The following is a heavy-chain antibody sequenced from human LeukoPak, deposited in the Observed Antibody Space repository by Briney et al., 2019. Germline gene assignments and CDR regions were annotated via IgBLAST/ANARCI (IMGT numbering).Heavy chain of an antibody. CDR2: IRSKAYGGTT. CDR3: TRVRVGYYDSSGLYYFDY. J-gene: IGHJ4*02. CDR1: GFTFGDYA. D-gene: IGHD3-22*01. V-gene: IGHV3-49*04. Sequence: PGGSLRLSCIASGFTFGDYAMSWVRQAPGKGLEWVGFIRSKAYGGTTEYAASVKGRFTISRDDSKSIAYLQMNSLKTEDTAVYYCTRVRVGYYDSSGLYYFDYWGQGTLVTVSS.